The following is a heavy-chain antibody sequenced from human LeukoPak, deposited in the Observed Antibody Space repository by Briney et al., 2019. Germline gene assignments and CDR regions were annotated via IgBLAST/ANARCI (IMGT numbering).Heavy chain of an antibody. J-gene: IGHJ4*02. D-gene: IGHD4-17*01. CDR1: GFTFSSYS. V-gene: IGHV3-21*01. Sequence: GGSLRLSCAASGFTFSSYSMNWVRQAPGKGLEWVSSISSSSSYIYYADSVKGRFTISRDNAKNSLYLQMNSLRAEDTAVYYCARVGGDYSLFFDYWGQGTLVTVSS. CDR3: ARVGGDYSLFFDY. CDR2: ISSSSSYI.